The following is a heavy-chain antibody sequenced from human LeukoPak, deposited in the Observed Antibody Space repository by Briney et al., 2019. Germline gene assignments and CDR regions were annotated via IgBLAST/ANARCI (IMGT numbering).Heavy chain of an antibody. D-gene: IGHD3-3*01. CDR1: GFIFSSYG. Sequence: GGSLRLSCAASGFIFSSYGMHWVRQAPGKGLEWVAVIWYDGGNKYYADSVKGRFTISRDNSKNTLYLQMNSLRAEDTAMFYCARARNNYDESGYSALDHWGQGTLVTVSS. V-gene: IGHV3-33*01. CDR3: ARARNNYDESGYSALDH. J-gene: IGHJ4*02. CDR2: IWYDGGNK.